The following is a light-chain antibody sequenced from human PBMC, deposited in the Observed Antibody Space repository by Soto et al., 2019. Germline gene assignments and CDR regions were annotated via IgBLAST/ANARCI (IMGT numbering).Light chain of an antibody. V-gene: IGKV3-20*01. J-gene: IGKJ2*01. CDR3: QHGGNSPPKYT. CDR2: GAS. Sequence: EIVLTQSPGTLSLSPGERATLSCRASQSVSSTSLAWYQQKPGQPPRLLIFGASSRTTDIPDRFSGSGSGTDFTLTNSRLEHDDFAVYYCQHGGNSPPKYTFGQGTKLEI. CDR1: QSVSSTS.